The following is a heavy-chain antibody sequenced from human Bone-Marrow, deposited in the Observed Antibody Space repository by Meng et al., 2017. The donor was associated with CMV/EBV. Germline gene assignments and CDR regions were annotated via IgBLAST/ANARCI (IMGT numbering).Heavy chain of an antibody. CDR3: ARGVPLAETYDFWSGYRYYFDY. CDR2: TYYRSKWYN. J-gene: IGHJ4*02. D-gene: IGHD3-3*01. CDR1: GDSVSSNSAA. V-gene: IGHV6-1*01. Sequence: SQTLPLTCAISGDSVSSNSAAWNWIRQSPSRGLEWLGRTYYRSKWYNDYAVSVKSRITINPDTSKNQFSLQLNSVTPEDTAVYYCARGVPLAETYDFWSGYRYYFDYWGQGTLVTVSS.